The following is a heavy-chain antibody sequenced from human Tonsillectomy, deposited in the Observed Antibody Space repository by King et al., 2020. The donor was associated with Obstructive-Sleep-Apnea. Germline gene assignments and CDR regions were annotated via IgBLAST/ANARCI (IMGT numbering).Heavy chain of an antibody. D-gene: IGHD6-13*01. CDR2: ISSSSSYI. CDR1: GFTFSSYS. J-gene: IGHJ4*02. V-gene: IGHV3-21*01. Sequence: VQLVESGGGLVKPGGSLRLSCAASGFTFSSYSMNWVRQAPGKGLEWVSSISSSSSYIYYADSVKGRFTISRDNAKNSLYLQMNSLRAEDTAVYYCARDSDRSSFLFDYWGQGTLVTVSS. CDR3: ARDSDRSSFLFDY.